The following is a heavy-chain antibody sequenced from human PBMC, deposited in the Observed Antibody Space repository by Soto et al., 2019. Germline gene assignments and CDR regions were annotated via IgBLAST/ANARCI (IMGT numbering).Heavy chain of an antibody. V-gene: IGHV4-31*03. CDR1: GGSISSGGDY. J-gene: IGHJ4*02. CDR3: ARENCSGGSCYSSYFDY. D-gene: IGHD2-15*01. CDR2: IYYSGST. Sequence: QVQLQESGPGLVKPSQTLSLTCTVSGGSISSGGDYWSWIRQHPGKGLEWIGYIYYSGSTYYNPSLKSRVTISVDTSKNQFSLKLSSVTAADTAVYYCARENCSGGSCYSSYFDYWGQGTLVTVSS.